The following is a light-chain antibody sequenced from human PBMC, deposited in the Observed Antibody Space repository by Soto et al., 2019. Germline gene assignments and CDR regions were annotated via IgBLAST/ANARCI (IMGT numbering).Light chain of an antibody. CDR1: SSDVGGYNF. J-gene: IGLJ1*01. CDR3: SSYAGSKNYV. Sequence: QSVLTQPPSASGSPGQSVTISCTGTSSDVGGYNFVSWYQHHPGTAPKLMIYEVTKRPSGVPDRFSGSKSGNTASLTVSGLQAEDEADYYCSSYAGSKNYVFGTGTKVTVL. V-gene: IGLV2-8*01. CDR2: EVT.